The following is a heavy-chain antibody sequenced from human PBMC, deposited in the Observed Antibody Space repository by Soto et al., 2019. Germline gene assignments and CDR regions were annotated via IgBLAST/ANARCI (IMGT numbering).Heavy chain of an antibody. CDR2: IYYSGST. CDR1: GGSVSSGSYY. Sequence: SETLSLTYTVSGGSVSSGSYYWSWIRQPPGKGLEWIGYIYYSGSTNYNPSLKSRVTISVDTSKNQFSLKLSSVTAADTAVYYCARNRITMVRGPSNWFDPWGQGTLVTVYS. CDR3: ARNRITMVRGPSNWFDP. J-gene: IGHJ5*02. V-gene: IGHV4-61*01. D-gene: IGHD3-10*01.